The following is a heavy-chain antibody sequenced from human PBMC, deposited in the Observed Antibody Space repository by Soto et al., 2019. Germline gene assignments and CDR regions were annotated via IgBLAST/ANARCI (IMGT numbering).Heavy chain of an antibody. CDR2: IYYSGST. Sequence: SETLSLTCTVSGCSISSYYWSWIRQPPGKGLEWIGYIYYSGSTNYNPSLKSRVTISVDTSKNQFSLKLSSVTAADTAVYYCARAYGDYVFDYWGQGTLVTVPQ. CDR1: GCSISSYY. D-gene: IGHD4-17*01. V-gene: IGHV4-59*01. CDR3: ARAYGDYVFDY. J-gene: IGHJ4*02.